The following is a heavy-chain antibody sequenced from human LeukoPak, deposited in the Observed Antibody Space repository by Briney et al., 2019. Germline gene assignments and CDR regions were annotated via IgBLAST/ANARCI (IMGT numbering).Heavy chain of an antibody. Sequence: SETLSLTCAVSSDSFSSHYWTWIRQPPGKGLEWIGYISYIGSTNYNPSLKSRVTISIDRSKNQFSLKLSSVTAADTAVYYCARDLVTVTKGFDIWGQGTMVSVSS. CDR2: ISYIGST. CDR3: ARDLVTVTKGFDI. J-gene: IGHJ3*02. V-gene: IGHV4-59*11. CDR1: SDSFSSHY. D-gene: IGHD4-17*01.